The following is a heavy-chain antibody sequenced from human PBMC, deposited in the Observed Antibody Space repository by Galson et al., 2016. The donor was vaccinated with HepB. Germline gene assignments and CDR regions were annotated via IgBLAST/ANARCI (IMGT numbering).Heavy chain of an antibody. CDR1: GFTLSTYA. CDR2: SSGTGATT. V-gene: IGHV3-23*01. CDR3: TRDGYNHIAFDI. J-gene: IGHJ3*02. Sequence: SLRISCAASGFTLSTYAMSWVRQAPGKGLEWVSSSSGTGATTYYADSVKGRFTISRDNLRNTLYLQLDSLRAEDTALYYCTRDGYNHIAFDILGRGTMVTVSS. D-gene: IGHD5-24*01.